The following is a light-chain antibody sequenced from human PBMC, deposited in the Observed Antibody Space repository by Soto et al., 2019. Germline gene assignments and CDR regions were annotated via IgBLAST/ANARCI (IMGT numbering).Light chain of an antibody. J-gene: IGLJ1*01. V-gene: IGLV1-51*01. Sequence: QSVLTQPPSVSAAPGQKVTISCSGSSSNIGNDYVSWFQQFPGAAPKLLIYHSHIRQSGVPDRFSGSTSGTSATLVITGLQTGDEAVYYCQSYDSSLSGYVFGTGTKLTVL. CDR1: SSNIGNDY. CDR2: HSH. CDR3: QSYDSSLSGYV.